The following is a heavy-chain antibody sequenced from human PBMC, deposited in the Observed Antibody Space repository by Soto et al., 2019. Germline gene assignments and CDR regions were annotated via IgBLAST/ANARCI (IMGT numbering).Heavy chain of an antibody. V-gene: IGHV3-30*14. CDR2: LSYDVRNN. J-gene: IGHJ5*02. Sequence: GGALRLSCAASGDTFSTYSMQWVRQAPGKGLEWVAVLSYDVRNNFYADSVKGRFTISRDNSKNTVYLQMNSLRGEDTAIYYCARLCPYGSETYSFRYNWFDPWGQGTLVTVSS. CDR1: GDTFSTYS. D-gene: IGHD3-10*01. CDR3: ARLCPYGSETYSFRYNWFDP.